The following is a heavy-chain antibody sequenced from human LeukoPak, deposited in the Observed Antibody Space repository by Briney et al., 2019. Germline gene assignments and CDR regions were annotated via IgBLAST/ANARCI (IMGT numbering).Heavy chain of an antibody. D-gene: IGHD6-13*01. V-gene: IGHV3-66*01. Sequence: GGSLRLSCAASGFTVSSNYTSWVRQAPGKGLEWVSVIYSGGSTYYADSVKGRFTISRDNSKNTLYLQMNSLRAEDTAVYYCASNKYSSSWYTDYWGQGTLVTVSS. CDR3: ASNKYSSSWYTDY. J-gene: IGHJ4*02. CDR1: GFTVSSNY. CDR2: IYSGGST.